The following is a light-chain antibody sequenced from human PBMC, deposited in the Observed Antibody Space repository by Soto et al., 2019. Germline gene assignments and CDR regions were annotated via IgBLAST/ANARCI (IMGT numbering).Light chain of an antibody. CDR3: QQANSFPWT. J-gene: IGKJ1*01. CDR2: RAS. Sequence: DIQMTQSPSSVSASVGDRVTLTCRASQGVTNWLAWYQQKPGEAPKVLIYRASILQSGVPSRFSGSGSGTDFTLTISSLQPEDFATYYCQQANSFPWTFGQGTKV. CDR1: QGVTNW. V-gene: IGKV1-12*02.